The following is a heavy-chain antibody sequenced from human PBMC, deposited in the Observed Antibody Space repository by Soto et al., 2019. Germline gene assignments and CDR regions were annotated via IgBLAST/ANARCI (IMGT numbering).Heavy chain of an antibody. CDR2: RSYDGSNK. J-gene: IGHJ4*02. V-gene: IGHV3-30-3*01. CDR1: GFTFSSYA. CDR3: ARAPDGQSLAVYY. Sequence: QVQLVESGGGVVQPGRSLRLSCAASGFTFSSYAMHWVGQAPGKGLEWVAVRSYDGSNKYYADSVKGRFTISRDNSKNTLYLQMNSLRAEDTAVYYCARAPDGQSLAVYYWGQGTLVTVSS. D-gene: IGHD1-26*01.